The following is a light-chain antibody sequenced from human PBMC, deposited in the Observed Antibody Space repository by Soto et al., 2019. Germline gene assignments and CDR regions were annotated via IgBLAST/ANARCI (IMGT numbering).Light chain of an antibody. CDR2: GNI. CDR1: SSNIGAQFD. J-gene: IGLJ1*01. V-gene: IGLV1-40*01. CDR3: QSYDSSLSGDV. Sequence: QSVLTQPPSVSGAPGQRVTISCTGSSSNIGAQFDVHWYQQLPGAAPKLLIYGNINRPSGIPDRFSASKSGTSASLAISGLQAEDEADYYCQSYDSSLSGDVFGTGTKVTVL.